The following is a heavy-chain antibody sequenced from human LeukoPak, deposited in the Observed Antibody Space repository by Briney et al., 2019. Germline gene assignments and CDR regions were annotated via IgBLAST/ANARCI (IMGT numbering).Heavy chain of an antibody. D-gene: IGHD4-23*01. CDR2: ISSTASSI. CDR1: EFTFSSYS. Sequence: GGSLRLSCAASEFTFSSYSMSWVRQAPGKGLEWVSYISSTASSIYYADSVKGRFTISRDNAKNSLYLQMNSLRAEDTAVYYYARDVTYHGGDWFDPWGQGTLVTVSS. J-gene: IGHJ5*02. V-gene: IGHV3-48*04. CDR3: ARDVTYHGGDWFDP.